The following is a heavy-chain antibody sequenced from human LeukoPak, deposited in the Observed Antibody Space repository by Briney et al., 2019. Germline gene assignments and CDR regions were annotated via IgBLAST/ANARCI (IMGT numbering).Heavy chain of an antibody. J-gene: IGHJ4*02. CDR3: ARLPQPSDILTAYANSFDY. CDR1: GGSFSGDF. Sequence: PSETLSLTCAVYGGSFSGDFWSWIRQSPGKGLEWIGEINHGGSTTYNPSLQSRVTMSVDTSTNQISLKMTSVTAADTAVYYCARLPQPSDILTAYANSFDYWGQGSLVTVSS. CDR2: INHGGST. D-gene: IGHD3-9*01. V-gene: IGHV4-34*01.